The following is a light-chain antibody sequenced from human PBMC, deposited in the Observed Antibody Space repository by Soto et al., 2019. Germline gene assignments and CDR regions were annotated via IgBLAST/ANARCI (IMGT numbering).Light chain of an antibody. CDR3: SSLTLRNTFV. V-gene: IGLV2-14*01. J-gene: IGLJ1*01. Sequence: QSALTQPASVSGSPGQSITLSCTGSSSDIGTYTSVSWFQQYPDKAPQLIIYDVGHRPSGVSSRFSGSKSGNTASLTIAGLQAEDEADYYCSSLTLRNTFVFGGGTKLTVL. CDR2: DVG. CDR1: SSDIGTYTS.